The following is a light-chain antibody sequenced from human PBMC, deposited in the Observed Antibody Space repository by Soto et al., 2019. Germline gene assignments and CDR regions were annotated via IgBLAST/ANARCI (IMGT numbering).Light chain of an antibody. CDR2: DVS. V-gene: IGLV2-14*01. Sequence: QSVLTQPASVSGSPGHSITIFCTGTSSDVGGYNYVSWYQQHPGKAPKLMIYDVSNRPSGVSNRFSCSKSGNTASLTISGLQAEDEADYYCSSYTSRSTPFGTGTKVTVL. J-gene: IGLJ1*01. CDR1: SSDVGGYNY. CDR3: SSYTSRSTP.